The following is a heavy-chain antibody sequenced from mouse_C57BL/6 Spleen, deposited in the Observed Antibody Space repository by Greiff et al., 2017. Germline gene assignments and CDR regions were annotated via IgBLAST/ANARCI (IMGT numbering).Heavy chain of an antibody. CDR1: GYAFSSSW. D-gene: IGHD2-4*01. Sequence: QVQLQQSGPELVKPGASVKISCKASGYAFSSSWMHWVKQRPGKGLEWIGRIYPGDGDTNYNGKFKGKATLTADKSSSTAYMQLSSLTSEDSAVYFCARRGNYDYGYWYFDVWGTGTTVTVSS. J-gene: IGHJ1*03. CDR3: ARRGNYDYGYWYFDV. V-gene: IGHV1-82*01. CDR2: IYPGDGDT.